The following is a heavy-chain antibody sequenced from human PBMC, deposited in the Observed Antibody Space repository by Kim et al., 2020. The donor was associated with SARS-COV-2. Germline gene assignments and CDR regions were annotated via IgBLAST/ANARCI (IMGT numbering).Heavy chain of an antibody. CDR2: ISAYNGNT. D-gene: IGHD2-15*01. CDR3: ARDDIVVVVAASYYYYYGMEV. J-gene: IGHJ6*02. V-gene: IGHV1-18*01. CDR1: GYTFTSYG. Sequence: ASVKVSCKASGYTFTSYGISWVRQAPGQGLEWMGWISAYNGNTNYAQKLQGRVTMTTDTSTSTAYMELRSLRSDDTAVYYCARDDIVVVVAASYYYYYGMEVWGQGTTVTVSS.